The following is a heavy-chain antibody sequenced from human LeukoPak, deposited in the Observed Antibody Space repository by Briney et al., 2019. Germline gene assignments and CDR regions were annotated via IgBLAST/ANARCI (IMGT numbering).Heavy chain of an antibody. V-gene: IGHV3-9*01. D-gene: IGHD6-13*01. CDR3: TKDRAAAGYYFDY. Sequence: GGSLRLSCAASGFTLDDYAMHRVRQAPGKGLEWVSGISWNSGSIGYADSVKGRFTISRDNAKNSLYLQMNSLRAEDTALYYCTKDRAAAGYYFDYWGQGTLVTVSS. CDR1: GFTLDDYA. CDR2: ISWNSGSI. J-gene: IGHJ4*02.